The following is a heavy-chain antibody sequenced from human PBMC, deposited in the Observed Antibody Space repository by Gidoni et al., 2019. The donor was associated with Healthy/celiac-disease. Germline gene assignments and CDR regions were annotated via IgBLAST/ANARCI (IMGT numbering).Heavy chain of an antibody. CDR3: ATDLSLLAAPGKGGGY. D-gene: IGHD6-13*01. V-gene: IGHV3-21*01. CDR2: ISRSSSYI. J-gene: IGHJ4*02. Sequence: EVQLVESGGGLVKPGGSLRLSCAASGFSFSSYSLNWVRQAPGKGLDWVSSISRSSSYISYSDSMKGRFTISRDNAKNSLYLQMNSLRAEDTAVYYWATDLSLLAAPGKGGGYWGQGTLVTVSS. CDR1: GFSFSSYS.